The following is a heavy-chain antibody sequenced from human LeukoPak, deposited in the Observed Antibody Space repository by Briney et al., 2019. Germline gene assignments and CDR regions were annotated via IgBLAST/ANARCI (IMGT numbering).Heavy chain of an antibody. V-gene: IGHV3-30-3*01. CDR2: ISYDGSNK. CDR3: ARDAESISGYYYGMDV. Sequence: PGGSLRLSCAASGFTFSSYAMHLVRQAPGKGLEWVAVISYDGSNKYYADSVKGRFTISRDNSKNTLYLQMNSLRAEDTAVYYCARDAESISGYYYGMDVWGQGTTVTVSS. D-gene: IGHD3-9*01. J-gene: IGHJ6*02. CDR1: GFTFSSYA.